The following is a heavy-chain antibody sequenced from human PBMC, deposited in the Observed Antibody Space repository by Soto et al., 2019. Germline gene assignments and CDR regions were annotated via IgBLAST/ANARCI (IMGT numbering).Heavy chain of an antibody. D-gene: IGHD6-19*01. CDR1: GYTFTGYA. CDR2: INAGNGNT. CDR3: ARAVAVAADFDY. V-gene: IGHV1-3*05. Sequence: QVQLVQSGAEEKKPGASVKVSCKVSGYTFTGYAMHWVRQAPGQRLEWMGWINAGNGNTKYSQKFQGRVTITRDTSASTAYMELSSLRSEDTAVYYCARAVAVAADFDYWGQGTLVTVSS. J-gene: IGHJ4*02.